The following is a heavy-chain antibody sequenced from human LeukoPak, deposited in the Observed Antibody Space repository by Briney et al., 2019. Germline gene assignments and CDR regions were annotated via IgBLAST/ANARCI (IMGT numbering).Heavy chain of an antibody. D-gene: IGHD3-22*01. V-gene: IGHV5-10-1*01. CDR1: GYSFTNYG. CDR3: ARQLDYYDKRDY. CDR2: IDPSDSYS. Sequence: GESLNISCKGAGYSFTNYGISWVRQMPGKGLEGMGRIDPSDSYSNYGPSFQGHVTISADRSISTAYLQWRSLKASDTAMYYCARQLDYYDKRDYWGQGTLVTVAS. J-gene: IGHJ4*02.